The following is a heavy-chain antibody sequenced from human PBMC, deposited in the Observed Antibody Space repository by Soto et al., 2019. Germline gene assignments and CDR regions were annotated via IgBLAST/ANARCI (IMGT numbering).Heavy chain of an antibody. CDR3: AADATAWQQMVPSDY. J-gene: IGHJ4*02. Sequence: GASVKVSCKASGFTFTSSAFQWVRQARGQRLEWIGWIAVGSGYTNYAQRFQDRVTLTRDMSTATTYMELSRLTPEDTAIYYCAADATAWQQMVPSDYWGQGTLVTVSS. V-gene: IGHV1-58*01. D-gene: IGHD2-8*01. CDR1: GFTFTSSA. CDR2: IAVGSGYT.